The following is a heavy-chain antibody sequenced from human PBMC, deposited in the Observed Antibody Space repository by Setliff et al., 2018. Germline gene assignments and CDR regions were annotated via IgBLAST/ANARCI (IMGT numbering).Heavy chain of an antibody. CDR2: VFYSGAT. J-gene: IGHJ4*02. V-gene: IGHV4-61*08. CDR3: AKGGTYRYFDY. CDR1: GGSLSGAS. Sequence: SETLSLTCTVSGGSLSGASIVTWIRQHPGKGLEFIGYVFYSGATKYDPSLKSRVTMSVDTSKNQFSLKLRSVTAADTAMYYCAKGGTYRYFDYWGQGTLVTVS.